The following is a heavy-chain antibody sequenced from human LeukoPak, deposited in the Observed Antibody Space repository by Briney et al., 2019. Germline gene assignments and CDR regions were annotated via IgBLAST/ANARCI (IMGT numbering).Heavy chain of an antibody. D-gene: IGHD3-10*01. CDR2: LRHDRSNI. J-gene: IGHJ4*02. CDR1: GFHFKEHG. Sequence: GGSLRLSCTASGFHFKEHGMHWVREAPGKGLEWVAFLRHDRSNIHYADSVKGRFTISRDNSKNTVFLQMNSLRAADTAVYYCAKAMVRGVIISPLDYWGQGTLVTVSS. CDR3: AKAMVRGVIISPLDY. V-gene: IGHV3-30*02.